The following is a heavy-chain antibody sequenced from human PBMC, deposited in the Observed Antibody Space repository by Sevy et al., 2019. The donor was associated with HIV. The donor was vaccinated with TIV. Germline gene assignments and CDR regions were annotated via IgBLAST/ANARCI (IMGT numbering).Heavy chain of an antibody. V-gene: IGHV1-18*01. CDR1: GYPFSTYA. J-gene: IGHJ6*02. CDR2: ISAYNGHT. CDR3: ARLEASGSGWYGNGMDV. D-gene: IGHD6-19*01. Sequence: ASVKVSGKASGYPFSTYAISWVRQAPGQGLECMGWISAYNGHTNYAQSLQDRVTMTTDTSTSTAYMELRSLRSDDTAVYYCARLEASGSGWYGNGMDVWGQGTTVTVSS.